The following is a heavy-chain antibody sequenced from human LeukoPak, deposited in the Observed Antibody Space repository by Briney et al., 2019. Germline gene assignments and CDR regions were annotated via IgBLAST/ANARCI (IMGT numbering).Heavy chain of an antibody. CDR2: INPSAVST. Sequence: ASGKVSCKASGYTFTTYFMHWLRQAPGQGLEWMGIINPSAVSTSYAQKFLGRVTMTRDTSTSTVYMELSSLRSEDTTVYYCARGVGTYQTYFDYWGQGTLVTVSS. J-gene: IGHJ4*02. CDR1: GYTFTTYF. V-gene: IGHV1-46*01. CDR3: ARGVGTYQTYFDY. D-gene: IGHD1-14*01.